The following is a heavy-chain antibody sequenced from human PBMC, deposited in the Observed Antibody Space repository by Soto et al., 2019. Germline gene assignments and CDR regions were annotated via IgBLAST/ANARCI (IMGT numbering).Heavy chain of an antibody. CDR1: GGSISSNNW. J-gene: IGHJ4*02. Sequence: QVQLQESGPGLVKPSGTLSLTCAVSGGSISSNNWWSWVRQSPGKGLEWIAEIYPSGSTNYNPSLXSXVXISVDKSKSQFSLRLSSVTAADTAIYYCARRPLFDYWGQGALVTVSS. CDR3: ARRPLFDY. V-gene: IGHV4-4*02. CDR2: IYPSGST.